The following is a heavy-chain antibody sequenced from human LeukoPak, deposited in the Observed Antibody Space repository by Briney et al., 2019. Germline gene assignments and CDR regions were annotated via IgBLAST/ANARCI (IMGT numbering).Heavy chain of an antibody. CDR3: AKRDIATTGHGGYFDY. CDR2: ISYDGSNK. Sequence: PGGSLRLSCAASGFTFSSYGMHWVRQAPGKGLEWVAVISYDGSNKYYADSVKGRFTISRDNSKNTLYLQMNSLRAEDTAVYYCAKRDIATTGHGGYFDYWGQGTLVTVSS. V-gene: IGHV3-30*18. D-gene: IGHD4-23*01. CDR1: GFTFSSYG. J-gene: IGHJ4*02.